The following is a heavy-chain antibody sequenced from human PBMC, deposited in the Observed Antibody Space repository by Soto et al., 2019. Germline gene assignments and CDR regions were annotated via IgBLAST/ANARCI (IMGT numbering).Heavy chain of an antibody. D-gene: IGHD2-2*02. J-gene: IGHJ6*02. CDR2: VSWTSGSI. CDR3: AKDMVAAAAINYKLAMDV. Sequence: GGSLRLSCAASGFTFDNYAMPWVRQDTGKGLERVSGVSWTSGSIGYADSVKGRSTISSDNAKNALYVEMNSMRAEDTALDDYAKDMVAAAAINYKLAMDVWAKGPRSPSP. V-gene: IGHV3-9*01. CDR1: GFTFDNYA.